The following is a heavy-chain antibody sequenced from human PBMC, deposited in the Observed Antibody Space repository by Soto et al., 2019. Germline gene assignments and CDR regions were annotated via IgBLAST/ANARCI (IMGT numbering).Heavy chain of an antibody. V-gene: IGHV3-53*01. Sequence: PGGSLRLFCAAWVLRDCHKHMRCVRQAPGKGLEWVSVIYSGGSTYYADSVKGRFTISRDNSKNTLYLQMNSLRAEDTAVYYCASRPRYGDYDYWGQGTLVTVSS. D-gene: IGHD4-17*01. CDR2: IYSGGST. CDR3: ASRPRYGDYDY. J-gene: IGHJ4*02. CDR1: VLRDCHKH.